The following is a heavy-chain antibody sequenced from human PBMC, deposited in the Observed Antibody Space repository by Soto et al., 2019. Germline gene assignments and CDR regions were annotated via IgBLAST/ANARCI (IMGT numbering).Heavy chain of an antibody. J-gene: IGHJ6*03. CDR2: IYYSGST. CDR3: ARLRADYYGSGSYYGGSYYYFMDV. CDR1: GGSISSSSYY. Sequence: QLQLQESGPGLVKPSETLSLTCTVSGGSISSSSYYWGWIRQPPGKGLEWIGSIYYSGSTYYNPSLKRRVSISVGTSKYLFSSTLSSVTGVATAVYCCARLRADYYGSGSYYGGSYYYFMDVWGKGTTVTVSS. D-gene: IGHD3-10*01. V-gene: IGHV4-39*01.